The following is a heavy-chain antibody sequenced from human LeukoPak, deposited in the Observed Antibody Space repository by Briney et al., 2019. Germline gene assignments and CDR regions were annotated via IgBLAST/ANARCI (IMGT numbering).Heavy chain of an antibody. CDR2: ISGYNGNI. J-gene: IGHJ4*02. CDR1: GYTFSSYG. Sequence: VASVKVSCKASGYTFSSYGVSWVRQAPGQGLEWMGWISGYNGNINYAQKLQGRVTMTTDTSTSTAHMELRSLISDDTAVYYCARVRCSGGSCYYFDYWGQGTQVAVSS. V-gene: IGHV1-18*01. D-gene: IGHD2-15*01. CDR3: ARVRCSGGSCYYFDY.